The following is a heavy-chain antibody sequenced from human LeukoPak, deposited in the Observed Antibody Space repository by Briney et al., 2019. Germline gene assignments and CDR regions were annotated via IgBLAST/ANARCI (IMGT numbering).Heavy chain of an antibody. J-gene: IGHJ4*02. D-gene: IGHD6-13*01. CDR2: IYPGDSDT. Sequence: GESLKISCKASGYNFPTYWIGWVRQMPGKGLEWMGIIYPGDSDTRYSPSFQGQVTISAAADKSISTAYLQWSSLKASDTATYYCASALYTSNWPYYWGQGTLVTVSS. V-gene: IGHV5-51*01. CDR3: ASALYTSNWPYY. CDR1: GYNFPTYW.